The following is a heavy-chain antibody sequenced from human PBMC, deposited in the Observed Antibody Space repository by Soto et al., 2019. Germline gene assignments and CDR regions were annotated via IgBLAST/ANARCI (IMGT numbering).Heavy chain of an antibody. CDR3: ARDPSGEAVAAYYFDY. V-gene: IGHV3-30-3*01. J-gene: IGHJ4*02. CDR1: GFTFSSYA. CDR2: ISYDGSNK. Sequence: GVSLRLSCAASGFTFSSYAMHWVRQAPGKGLEWVAVISYDGSNKYYADSVKGRFTISRDNSKNTLYLQMNSLRAEDTAVYYCARDPSGEAVAAYYFDYWGQGTLVTVSS. D-gene: IGHD6-19*01.